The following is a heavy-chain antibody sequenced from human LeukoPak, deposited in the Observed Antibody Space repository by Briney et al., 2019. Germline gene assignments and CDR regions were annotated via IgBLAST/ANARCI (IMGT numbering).Heavy chain of an antibody. CDR3: ARHEGPIQLWGGFDP. J-gene: IGHJ5*02. Sequence: PSETLSLTCTVSGGSISSYYWSWIRQPPGKGLEWIGYIYYSGSTNYNPSLKSRVTISVDTSKNQFSLKLSSVTAADTAVYYCARHEGPIQLWGGFDPWGQGTLVTVSS. D-gene: IGHD5-18*01. CDR1: GGSISSYY. CDR2: IYYSGST. V-gene: IGHV4-59*08.